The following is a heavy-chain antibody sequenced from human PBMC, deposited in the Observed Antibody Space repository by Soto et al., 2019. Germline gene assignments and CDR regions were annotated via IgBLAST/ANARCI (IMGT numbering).Heavy chain of an antibody. J-gene: IGHJ5*02. CDR3: ARDYYGSGSYPNWFDP. CDR2: INHSGST. CDR1: GGSFSGYY. Sequence: SETLSLTCAVYGGSFSGYYWSWIRQPPGKGLEWNGEINHSGSTNYNPSLKSRVTISVDTSKNQFSLKLSSVTAADTAVYYCARDYYGSGSYPNWFDPWGQGTLVTVSS. V-gene: IGHV4-34*01. D-gene: IGHD3-10*01.